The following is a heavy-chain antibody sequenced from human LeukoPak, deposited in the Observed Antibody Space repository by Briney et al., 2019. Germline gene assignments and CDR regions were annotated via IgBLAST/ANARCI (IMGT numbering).Heavy chain of an antibody. J-gene: IGHJ4*01. CDR3: ARFAYCGGDCYYFDH. V-gene: IGHV3-23*01. D-gene: IGHD2-21*01. CDR1: GFTFSSYA. CDR2: ISGSGDSA. Sequence: PGGSLRLSCAASGFTFSSYAMHWVRQAPGKGLEWVSAISGSGDSAHYADSVKGRFTISRDNAKNSLYLQMDSLRADDTAVYYCARFAYCGGDCYYFDHWGHGTLVTVSS.